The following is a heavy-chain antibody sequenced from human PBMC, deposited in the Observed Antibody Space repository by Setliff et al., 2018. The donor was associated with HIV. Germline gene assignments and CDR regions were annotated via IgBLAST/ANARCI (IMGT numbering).Heavy chain of an antibody. Sequence: QTGGSLRLSCAASGFTSSSFSMYWVRQAPGKGLVWVSRVNSDGKITYYADSVKGRFTMSRDNAKNTLHLQMNSLRAEDTAVYYCATDLHWAFDYWGQGSLVTVSS. V-gene: IGHV3-74*01. D-gene: IGHD7-27*01. CDR2: VNSDGKIT. CDR1: GFTSSSFS. J-gene: IGHJ4*02. CDR3: ATDLHWAFDY.